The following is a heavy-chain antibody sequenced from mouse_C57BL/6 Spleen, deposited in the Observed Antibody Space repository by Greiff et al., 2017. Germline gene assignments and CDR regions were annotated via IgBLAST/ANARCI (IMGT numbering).Heavy chain of an antibody. J-gene: IGHJ3*01. CDR1: GYTFTSYW. CDR2: IHPNSGST. CDR3: ARNGLDYYGSSYWFAY. Sequence: QVQLQQPGAELVKPGASVKLSCKASGYTFTSYWMHWVKQRPGQGLEWIGMIHPNSGSTNYNEKFKSKATLTVDKSSSTAYMQLSSLTSEDAAVYYCARNGLDYYGSSYWFAYWGQGTLVTVSA. V-gene: IGHV1-64*01. D-gene: IGHD1-1*01.